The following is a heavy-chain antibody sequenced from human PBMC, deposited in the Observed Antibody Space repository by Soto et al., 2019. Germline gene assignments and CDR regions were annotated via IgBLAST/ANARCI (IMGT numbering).Heavy chain of an antibody. D-gene: IGHD3-16*01. Sequence: QVQLVQSGAEVKKPGASVKVSCEASGYTFTGYNIHWVRQAPGHGLEWMGWIDPSNGRRRFAEKFEDRVRLAVDTSSNTANMDLTSLKPEDTAVYFCWVRINLGASGPLDNWGRGTLVTVSS. CDR3: WVRINLGASGPLDN. J-gene: IGHJ4*01. CDR2: IDPSNGRR. V-gene: IGHV1-2*02. CDR1: GYTFTGYN.